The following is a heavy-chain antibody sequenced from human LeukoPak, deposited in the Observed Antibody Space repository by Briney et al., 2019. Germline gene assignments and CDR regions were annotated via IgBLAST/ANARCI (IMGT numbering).Heavy chain of an antibody. J-gene: IGHJ4*02. Sequence: GGSLRLSCAASGFTFSNAWMSWVRQAPGKGLEWVGRIKSKTDGGTTDYAAPVKGRFTIPRDDSKNTLYLQMNSLKTEDTAVYYCTTDRFAVQKGGYWGQGTLVTVSS. CDR1: GFTFSNAW. D-gene: IGHD1-1*01. CDR2: IKSKTDGGTT. V-gene: IGHV3-15*01. CDR3: TTDRFAVQKGGY.